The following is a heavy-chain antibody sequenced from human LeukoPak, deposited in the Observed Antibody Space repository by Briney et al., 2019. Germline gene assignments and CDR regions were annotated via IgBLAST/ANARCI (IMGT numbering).Heavy chain of an antibody. CDR3: ARDFGSSNYFDY. Sequence: PGGSLRLSCAASGFTFDDYGMSWVRQAPGKGLEWVSGINWNGGSTRYADSVKGRFTISRDNAKNSLYLQMNSLRAEDTALYYCARDFGSSNYFDYWGQGTLVTVSS. D-gene: IGHD6-13*01. CDR2: INWNGGST. J-gene: IGHJ4*02. V-gene: IGHV3-20*04. CDR1: GFTFDDYG.